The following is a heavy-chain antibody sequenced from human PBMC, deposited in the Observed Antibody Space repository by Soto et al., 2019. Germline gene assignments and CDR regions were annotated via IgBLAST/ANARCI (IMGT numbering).Heavy chain of an antibody. Sequence: SETLSLTCAVYGGSFSGYYWSWIRQPPGKGLEWIGEINHSGSTNYNPSLKSRVTISVDTSKNQFSLKLSSVTAADTAVYYCARGLELEGSGNLLWYYGMDVWGQGTTVTVSS. V-gene: IGHV4-34*01. CDR1: GGSFSGYY. CDR3: ARGLELEGSGNLLWYYGMDV. D-gene: IGHD3-3*01. J-gene: IGHJ6*02. CDR2: INHSGST.